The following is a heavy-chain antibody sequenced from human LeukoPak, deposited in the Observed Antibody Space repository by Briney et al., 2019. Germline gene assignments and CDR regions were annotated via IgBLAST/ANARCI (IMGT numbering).Heavy chain of an antibody. Sequence: GGSLRLSCAASGFTFNTSGMSWVRHAPGKGLEWLSALSGSGDRTYYAHSVKGRFTISRDNSKNTLYLQMNSLRAEDTAVYSCAKDRVGALLYFDSWGQGILVTVSS. D-gene: IGHD1-26*01. J-gene: IGHJ4*02. V-gene: IGHV3-23*01. CDR2: LSGSGDRT. CDR3: AKDRVGALLYFDS. CDR1: GFTFNTSG.